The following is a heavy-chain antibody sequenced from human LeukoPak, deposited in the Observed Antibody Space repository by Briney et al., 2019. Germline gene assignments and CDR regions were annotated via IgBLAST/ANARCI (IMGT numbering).Heavy chain of an antibody. CDR2: INSDGSST. CDR3: ARTQYSSSSLGF. J-gene: IGHJ4*02. D-gene: IGHD6-13*01. Sequence: GGSLRLSCAASGFTFSTYWMHWVRHAPGKGLVKVSRINSDGSSTNYADSVRGRFTISRDNAKNTLYLQVNGLGAEDTAVYYCARTQYSSSSLGFWGQGTLVTVSS. V-gene: IGHV3-74*01. CDR1: GFTFSTYW.